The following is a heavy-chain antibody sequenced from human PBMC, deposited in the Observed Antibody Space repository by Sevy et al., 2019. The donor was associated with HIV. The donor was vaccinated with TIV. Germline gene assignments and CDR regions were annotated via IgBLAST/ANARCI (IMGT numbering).Heavy chain of an antibody. CDR1: GFTFSSYS. CDR3: ARDRDDYVWGSSAIQH. J-gene: IGHJ1*01. D-gene: IGHD3-16*01. CDR2: ISSSSSYI. Sequence: GESLKISCAASGFTFSSYSMNWVRQAPGKGLEWVSSISSSSSYIYYADSVKGRFTISRDNAKNSLYLQMNSLRAEDTAVYYCARDRDDYVWGSSAIQHWGQGTLVTVSS. V-gene: IGHV3-21*01.